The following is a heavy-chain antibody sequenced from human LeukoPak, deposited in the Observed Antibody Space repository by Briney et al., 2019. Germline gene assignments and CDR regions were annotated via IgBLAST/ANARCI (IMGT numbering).Heavy chain of an antibody. CDR3: AKVSYSGYDCDY. CDR1: GFTFSTYG. D-gene: IGHD5-12*01. V-gene: IGHV3-30*02. CDR2: IRYDGSNK. Sequence: GGSLRLSCAASGFTFSTYGMHWVRQAPGKGLEWVAFIRYDGSNKYYPDSVKGRFTISRGNSKNTLYLQMNSLRAEDTAVYYCAKVSYSGYDCDYWGQGTLVTVSS. J-gene: IGHJ4*02.